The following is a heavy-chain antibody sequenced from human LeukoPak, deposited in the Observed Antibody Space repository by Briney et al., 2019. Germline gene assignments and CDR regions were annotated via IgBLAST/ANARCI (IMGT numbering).Heavy chain of an antibody. Sequence: GGSLKLSCAASGFTFRNYWMSWVRQAPGKGLEWVANIKLDGSDKYYVDSVKGRFTISRDNAKNSVYLQMNSLRAEDTAVYYCARVGQWLPDYWGQGTLVTVSS. CDR1: GFTFRNYW. J-gene: IGHJ4*02. V-gene: IGHV3-7*01. D-gene: IGHD6-19*01. CDR2: IKLDGSDK. CDR3: ARVGQWLPDY.